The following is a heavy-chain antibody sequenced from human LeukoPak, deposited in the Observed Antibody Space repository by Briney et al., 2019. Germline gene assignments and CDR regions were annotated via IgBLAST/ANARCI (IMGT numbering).Heavy chain of an antibody. CDR3: ARGGLTAGFDY. V-gene: IGHV3-7*01. Sequence: GGSPRLSCAASGFTLTTSWMTWVRQAPGKGLEWVTNINREGSQIDYMDSVKGRFTISRDSANNALYLQMNSLRAEDTAVYYCARGGLTAGFDYWGQGTLVTVSS. CDR1: GFTLTTSW. J-gene: IGHJ4*02. CDR2: INREGSQI.